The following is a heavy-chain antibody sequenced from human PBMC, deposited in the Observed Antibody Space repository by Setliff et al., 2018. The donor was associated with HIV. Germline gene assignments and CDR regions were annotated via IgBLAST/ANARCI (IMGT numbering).Heavy chain of an antibody. J-gene: IGHJ6*03. Sequence: SETLSLTCTVSGGSISTYYWNWIRQPPGKGLEWIGYISYSGTTNYNPSLKSRVTISVDTSKNQFSLKLSSVTAADTAVYYCARVVGYYDSSGYPNYYYYYMDVWGKGTTVTVSS. V-gene: IGHV4-59*08. CDR1: GGSISTYY. D-gene: IGHD3-22*01. CDR3: ARVVGYYDSSGYPNYYYYYMDV. CDR2: ISYSGTT.